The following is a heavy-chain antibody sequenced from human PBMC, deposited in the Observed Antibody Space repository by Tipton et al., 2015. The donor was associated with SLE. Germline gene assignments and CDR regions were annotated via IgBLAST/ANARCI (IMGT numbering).Heavy chain of an antibody. CDR3: ALGAAAANFDY. CDR2: IHYSGST. CDR1: GGSISSYY. J-gene: IGHJ4*02. V-gene: IGHV4-59*08. D-gene: IGHD6-13*01. Sequence: TLSLTCTVSGGSISSYYWSWIRQPPGKGLEWIGYIHYSGSTNYNPSLKSRVTISVDTSKNQFSLKLSSGTAADTAVYYCALGAAAANFDYWGQGTLVTVSS.